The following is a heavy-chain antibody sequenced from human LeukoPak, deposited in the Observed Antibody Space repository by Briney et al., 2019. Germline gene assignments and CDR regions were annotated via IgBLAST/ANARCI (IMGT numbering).Heavy chain of an antibody. CDR1: GGSFSGYY. D-gene: IGHD6-6*01. CDR2: INHSGST. CDR3: GRTGIGSSYYYGMDV. V-gene: IGHV4-34*01. Sequence: RASETLSLTCAVYGGSFSGYYWSWIRQPPGKGLEWIGEINHSGSTNYNPSLKSRVTISVDTSKNQFSLKLSSVTAADTAVYYCGRTGIGSSYYYGMDVWGQGTMVTVSS. J-gene: IGHJ6*02.